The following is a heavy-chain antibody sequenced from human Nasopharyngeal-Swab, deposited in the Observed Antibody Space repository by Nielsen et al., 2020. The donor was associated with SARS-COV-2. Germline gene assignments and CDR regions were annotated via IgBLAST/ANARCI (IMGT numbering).Heavy chain of an antibody. D-gene: IGHD3-3*01. J-gene: IGHJ6*03. Sequence: ASEKVSCKASGGTFSSYAMHWVRQAPGQRLEWMGWINAGNGNTKYSQKFQGRVTITRDTSASTAYMELSSLRSEDTAVYYCARAYPDFWSGSNYYYMDVWGKGTTVTVSS. CDR1: GGTFSSYA. V-gene: IGHV1-3*01. CDR3: ARAYPDFWSGSNYYYMDV. CDR2: INAGNGNT.